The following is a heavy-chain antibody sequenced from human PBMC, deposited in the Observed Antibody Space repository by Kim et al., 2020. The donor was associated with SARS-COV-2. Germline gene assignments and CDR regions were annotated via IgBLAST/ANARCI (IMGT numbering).Heavy chain of an antibody. CDR3: ASTGYCSGGSCYDY. Sequence: ADSVKGRFTISRDNSKNTLYLQMNSLRAEDTAVYYCASTGYCSGGSCYDYWGQGTLVTVSS. V-gene: IGHV3-66*01. D-gene: IGHD2-15*01. J-gene: IGHJ4*02.